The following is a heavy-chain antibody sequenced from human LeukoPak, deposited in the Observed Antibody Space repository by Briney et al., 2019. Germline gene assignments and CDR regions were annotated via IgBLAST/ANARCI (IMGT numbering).Heavy chain of an antibody. CDR1: GYPINSAYY. V-gene: IGHV4-38-2*01. Sequence: PSGTLSLTCAVSGYPINSAYYWVWVRQPPGKGLEWIGSLYHPDSTYYNPSLESRVTMSVDTSRNQFSLKLSFVTAADTAVYYCAIQYDPYFYYYLDLWGTGTMVTVSS. D-gene: IGHD4-11*01. CDR2: LYHPDST. J-gene: IGHJ6*03. CDR3: AIQYDPYFYYYLDL.